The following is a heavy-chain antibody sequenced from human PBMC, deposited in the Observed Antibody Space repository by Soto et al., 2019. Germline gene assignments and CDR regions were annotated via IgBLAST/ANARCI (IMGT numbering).Heavy chain of an antibody. D-gene: IGHD3-9*01. CDR1: GFTFSSYG. Sequence: QVQLVESGGGVVQPGRSPRLSCAASGFTFSSYGMHWVRQAPGKGLEWVAVIWYDGSNKYYADSVKGRFTISRDNSKNTLYLQMNSLRAEDTAVYYCARDLDPLRYFDWSYYFDYWGQGTLVTVSS. CDR2: IWYDGSNK. V-gene: IGHV3-33*01. J-gene: IGHJ4*02. CDR3: ARDLDPLRYFDWSYYFDY.